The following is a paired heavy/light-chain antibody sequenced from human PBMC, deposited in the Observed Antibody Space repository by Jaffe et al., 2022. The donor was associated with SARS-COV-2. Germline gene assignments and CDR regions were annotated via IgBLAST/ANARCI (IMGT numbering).Heavy chain of an antibody. J-gene: IGHJ6*02. Sequence: QVQLVQSGAEVKKPGASVKVSCKASGYTFTSYDINWVRQATGQGLEWMGWMNPNSGNTGYAQKFQGRVTMTRNTSISTAYMELSSLRSEDTAVYYCARVKGIGGPPWFGYYGMDVWGQGTTVTVSS. CDR3: ARVKGIGGPPWFGYYGMDV. D-gene: IGHD3-10*01. V-gene: IGHV1-8*01. CDR1: GYTFTSYD. CDR2: MNPNSGNT.
Light chain of an antibody. CDR1: QSISSY. CDR3: QQSYSTPLP. J-gene: IGKJ1*01. V-gene: IGKV1-39*01. Sequence: DIQMTQSPSSLSASVGDRVTITCRASQSISSYLNWYQQKPGKAPKLLIYAASSLQSGVPSRFSGSGSGTDFTLTISSLQPEDFATYYCQQSYSTPLPFGQGTKVEIK. CDR2: AAS.